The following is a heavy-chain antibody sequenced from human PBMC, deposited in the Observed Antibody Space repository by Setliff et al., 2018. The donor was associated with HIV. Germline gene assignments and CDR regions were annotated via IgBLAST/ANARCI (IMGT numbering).Heavy chain of an antibody. CDR3: AGSVPRSGQGTFDY. CDR1: GVSISSSRFY. J-gene: IGHJ4*02. CDR2: VFSTGSL. D-gene: IGHD2-15*01. V-gene: IGHV4-39*02. Sequence: SETLSLTCSVSGVSISSSRFYWAWIRQSPGKGLEWIGSVFSTGSLYYNPSLRGRITISIDASENHFTLRLTSVTAEDTALYFCAGSVPRSGQGTFDYWGRGILVTVSS.